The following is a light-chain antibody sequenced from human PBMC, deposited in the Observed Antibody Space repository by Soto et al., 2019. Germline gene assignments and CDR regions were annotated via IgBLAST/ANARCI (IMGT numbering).Light chain of an antibody. CDR3: CSYAGNSLYV. CDR1: SSDVGSYNL. V-gene: IGLV2-23*01. J-gene: IGLJ1*01. Sequence: QSVLTQPASVSGSRGQSITISCTGTSSDVGSYNLVSWYQQHPGKAPKLMIYEGSKRPSGVSNRFSGSKSGNTASLTISGLQAEDEADYYCCSYAGNSLYVFGTGTKATVL. CDR2: EGS.